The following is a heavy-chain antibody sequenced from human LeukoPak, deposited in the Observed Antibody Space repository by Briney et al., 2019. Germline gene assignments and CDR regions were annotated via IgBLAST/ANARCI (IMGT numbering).Heavy chain of an antibody. V-gene: IGHV4-39*01. Sequence: PSETLSLTCTVSGGSISSSSYYWGWIRQPPGKGLEWIGSIYYSGSTYYNPSLKSRVTISVDTSKNQFSLKLSSVTAADTAVYYCAREERDSGDAFDIWGQGTMVTVSS. J-gene: IGHJ3*02. CDR3: AREERDSGDAFDI. CDR1: GGSISSSSYY. CDR2: IYYSGST. D-gene: IGHD1-26*01.